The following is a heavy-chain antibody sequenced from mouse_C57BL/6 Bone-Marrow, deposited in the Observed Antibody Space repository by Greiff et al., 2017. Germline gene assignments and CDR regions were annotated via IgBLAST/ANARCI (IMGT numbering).Heavy chain of an antibody. V-gene: IGHV1-64*01. D-gene: IGHD2-3*01. CDR3: SCVGWLLLRFAY. J-gene: IGHJ3*01. CDR1: GYTFTSYW. CDR2: IHPNSGST. Sequence: VQLQQPGAELVKPGASVKLSCKASGYTFTSYWMHWVKQRPGQGLAWIGMIHPNSGSTNYNEKFKSKATLTVDKSSSTAYMQLSSLTSEYSAVFYCSCVGWLLLRFAYWGQGTLVTVSA.